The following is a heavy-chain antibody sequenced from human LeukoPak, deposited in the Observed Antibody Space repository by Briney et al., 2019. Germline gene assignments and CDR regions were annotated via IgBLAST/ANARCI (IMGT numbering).Heavy chain of an antibody. CDR3: ELYTSITTRNPVDY. CDR2: INHSGST. Sequence: SETLSLTCAVYGGSFSAYYWSWIRQPPGKGLEWIGEINHSGSTSYNPSLKSRATISVDTSKIQFSLKLNSVTAADTALYYCELYTSITTRNPVDYWGQGTLVTVSA. J-gene: IGHJ4*02. D-gene: IGHD5-18*01. V-gene: IGHV4-34*01. CDR1: GGSFSAYY.